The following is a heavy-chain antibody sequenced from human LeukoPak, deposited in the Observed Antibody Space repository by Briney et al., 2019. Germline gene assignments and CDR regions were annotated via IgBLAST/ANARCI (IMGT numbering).Heavy chain of an antibody. CDR2: IYYSGST. CDR3: ARLYYYDSSGYTALYYFDY. Sequence: SQTLSLTCTVSGGSISSGDYYWSWIRQPPGKGLEWIGYIYYSGSTYYNPSLKGRVTISVDTSKNQFSLKLSSVTAADTAVYYCARLYYYDSSGYTALYYFDYWGQGTLVTVSS. D-gene: IGHD3-22*01. CDR1: GGSISSGDYY. V-gene: IGHV4-30-4*01. J-gene: IGHJ4*02.